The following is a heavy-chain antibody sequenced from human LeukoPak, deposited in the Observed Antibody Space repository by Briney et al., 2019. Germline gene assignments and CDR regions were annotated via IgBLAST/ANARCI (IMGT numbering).Heavy chain of an antibody. CDR1: GFIFSSNP. J-gene: IGHJ4*02. CDR2: MTTSGTT. CDR3: ANDRATTTAFDY. V-gene: IGHV3-23*01. Sequence: GGSLRLSCDAPGFIFSSNPMAWVRQAPGEGLEWVSIMTTSGTTHYADSVKGRFTISRDNSKNTLYLQMNSLRAEDTAVYFCANDRATTTAFDYRGQGTLVTVSS. D-gene: IGHD1-26*01.